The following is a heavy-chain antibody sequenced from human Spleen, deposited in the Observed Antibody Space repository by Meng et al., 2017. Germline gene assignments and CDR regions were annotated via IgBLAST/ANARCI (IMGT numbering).Heavy chain of an antibody. CDR2: IYYSGST. J-gene: IGHJ4*02. V-gene: IGHV4-59*01. Sequence: SETLSLTCTVSGGSISSYYWTWIRQPPGKGLDWIGYIYYSGSTNYNPSLKSRVTISIDTSKNQFSLKLTSVTAADTAVYYCATSRPLFDSWGQGTLVTVSS. CDR3: ATSRPLFDS. CDR1: GGSISSYY.